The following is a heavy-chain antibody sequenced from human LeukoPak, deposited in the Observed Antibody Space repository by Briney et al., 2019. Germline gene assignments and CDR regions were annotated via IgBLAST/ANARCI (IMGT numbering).Heavy chain of an antibody. Sequence: SVKVSCKASGGTFSSYAISWVRQAPGQGLEWMGGIIPIFGTANYAQKLQGRVTMTTDTSTSTAYMELRSLRSDDTAVYYCARDNYYDSSGYYSPPDYWGQGTLVTVSS. V-gene: IGHV1-69*05. D-gene: IGHD3-22*01. CDR1: GGTFSSYA. J-gene: IGHJ4*02. CDR3: ARDNYYDSSGYYSPPDY. CDR2: IIPIFGTA.